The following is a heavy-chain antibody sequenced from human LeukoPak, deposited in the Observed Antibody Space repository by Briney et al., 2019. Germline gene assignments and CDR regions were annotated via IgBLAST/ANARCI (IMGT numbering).Heavy chain of an antibody. CDR1: GGTFSSYA. D-gene: IGHD4-17*01. J-gene: IGHJ4*02. Sequence: SVKVSCEASGGTFSSYAISWVRQAPGQGLEWMGGIIPIFGTANYAQKFQGRVTITADESTSTAYMELSSLRSENTAVYYCARGDYGNFDYWGQGTLVTVSS. CDR2: IIPIFGTA. V-gene: IGHV1-69*01. CDR3: ARGDYGNFDY.